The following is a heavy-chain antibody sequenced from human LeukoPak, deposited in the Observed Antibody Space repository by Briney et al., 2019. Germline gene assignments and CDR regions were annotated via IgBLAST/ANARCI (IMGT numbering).Heavy chain of an antibody. J-gene: IGHJ4*02. CDR2: IYYSGST. Sequence: KPSETLSLTCTVSGGSISSSIYYWGWIRQPPGKGLEWIGSIYYSGSTYYNPSLKSRVTISVDTSKNQFSLKLSSVTAADTAVYYCARLGNGYDLDYWGQGTLVTVSS. D-gene: IGHD5-12*01. CDR1: GGSISSSIYY. CDR3: ARLGNGYDLDY. V-gene: IGHV4-39*01.